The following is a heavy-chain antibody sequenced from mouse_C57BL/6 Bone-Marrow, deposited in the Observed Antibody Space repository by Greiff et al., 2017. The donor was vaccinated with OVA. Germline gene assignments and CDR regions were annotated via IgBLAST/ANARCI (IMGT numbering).Heavy chain of an antibody. CDR3: ARRYYGNYVGY. CDR1: GFTFSSYG. V-gene: IGHV5-6*01. J-gene: IGHJ2*01. D-gene: IGHD2-1*01. CDR2: ISSGGSYT. Sequence: EVQLVESGGDLVKPGGSLKLSCAASGFTFSSYGMSWVRQTPDKRLEWVATISSGGSYTYYPDSVKGRFTISRDNAKNTLYLQMSSLKSEDTAMYYCARRYYGNYVGYWGQGTTLTVSS.